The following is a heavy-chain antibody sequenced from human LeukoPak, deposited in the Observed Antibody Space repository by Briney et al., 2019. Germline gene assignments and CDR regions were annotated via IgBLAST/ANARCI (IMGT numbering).Heavy chain of an antibody. V-gene: IGHV3-30*04. CDR2: ISKDGSMK. J-gene: IGHJ3*02. CDR3: AGESFDI. CDR1: GFIFSNYA. Sequence: GGSLRLSCAASGFIFSNYAMDWVRQAPGRGLEWVAVISKDGSMKYYADSVKGRFTVSRDNSNNTVYIQMNSLKTEDTAVYYCAGESFDIWGQGTMVTVSS.